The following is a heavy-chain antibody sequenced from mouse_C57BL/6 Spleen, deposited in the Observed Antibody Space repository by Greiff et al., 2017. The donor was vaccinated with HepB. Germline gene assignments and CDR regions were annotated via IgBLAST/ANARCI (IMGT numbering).Heavy chain of an antibody. D-gene: IGHD1-1*01. CDR2: FYPGSGSI. J-gene: IGHJ2*01. CDR3: ARHESSRGYYYGSSYFDY. Sequence: VKLLESGAELVKPGASVKLSCKASGYTFTEYTIHWVKQRSGQGLEWIGWFYPGSGSIKYNEKFKDKATLTADKSSSTVYMELSRLTSEDSAVYFCARHESSRGYYYGSSYFDYWGQGTTLTVSS. CDR1: GYTFTEYT. V-gene: IGHV1-62-2*01.